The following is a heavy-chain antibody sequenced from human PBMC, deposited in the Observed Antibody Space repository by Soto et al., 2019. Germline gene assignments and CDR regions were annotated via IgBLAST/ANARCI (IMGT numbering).Heavy chain of an antibody. V-gene: IGHV4-34*01. CDR1: GGSFSGYY. Sequence: QVQLQQWGAGLLKPSETLSLTCAVYGGSFSGYYWSWIRQPPGKGLEWIGEINHSGSTNYNPSLQSRVTISVDTSKNQFSLKLSSVTAADTAVYYCARGGDSFYYGMDVWGQGTTVTVSS. CDR2: INHSGST. D-gene: IGHD3-16*01. CDR3: ARGGDSFYYGMDV. J-gene: IGHJ6*02.